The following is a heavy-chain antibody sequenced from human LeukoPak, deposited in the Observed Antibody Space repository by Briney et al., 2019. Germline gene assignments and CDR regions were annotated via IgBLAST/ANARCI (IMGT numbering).Heavy chain of an antibody. D-gene: IGHD1-26*01. Sequence: PSQTLSLTCTVSGGSISSGGYYWSWIRQHPGKGLEWIGYIYYSGSTYYNPSLKSRVTISVDTSKNQFSLKLSSVTAADTAVYYCARKNPRTNIVGAVPRYWFDPWGQGALVTVSS. V-gene: IGHV4-31*03. CDR1: GGSISSGGYY. J-gene: IGHJ5*02. CDR2: IYYSGST. CDR3: ARKNPRTNIVGAVPRYWFDP.